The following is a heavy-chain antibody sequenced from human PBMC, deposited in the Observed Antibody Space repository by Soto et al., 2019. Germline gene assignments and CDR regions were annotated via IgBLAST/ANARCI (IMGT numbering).Heavy chain of an antibody. J-gene: IGHJ4*02. D-gene: IGHD5-12*01. CDR2: ISADNGNT. CDR3: ARGGFFDY. V-gene: IGHV1-3*01. CDR1: GYTFTSYA. Sequence: ASVKVSCKASGYTFTSYAMHWVRQAPGQGLEWMGWISADNGNTKYAQKLQGRVTMTTDTSTSTAYMELRSLRSEDTAVYYCARGGFFDYWGQGTLVTVSS.